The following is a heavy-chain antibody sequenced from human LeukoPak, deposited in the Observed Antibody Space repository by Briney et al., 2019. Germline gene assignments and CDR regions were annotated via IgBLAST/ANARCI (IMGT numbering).Heavy chain of an antibody. Sequence: SETLSLTCTVSGGSISSYYWSWIRQPPGKGLEWIGYIYYSGSTNYNPSLKSRVTISVDTSKNQFSLKLSSVTAADTAVYYCARVVAATGRSQYYYGMDVWGKGTTVTVSS. J-gene: IGHJ6*04. CDR2: IYYSGST. D-gene: IGHD2-15*01. CDR1: GGSISSYY. CDR3: ARVVAATGRSQYYYGMDV. V-gene: IGHV4-59*01.